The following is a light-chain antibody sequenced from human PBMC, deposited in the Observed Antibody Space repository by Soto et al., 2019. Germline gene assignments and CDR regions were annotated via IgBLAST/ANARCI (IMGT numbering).Light chain of an antibody. Sequence: EIVLTQSPGTLSLSPGERATLSCRASQSVSSVYLAWYQQKPGQAPRLLVYGASSRATGIPDRFSGSGSGTDFTLTISRLEPDDFAVYYCQLYGNSPSTFGQGTRVEIK. CDR1: QSVSSVY. CDR3: QLYGNSPST. CDR2: GAS. V-gene: IGKV3-20*01. J-gene: IGKJ1*01.